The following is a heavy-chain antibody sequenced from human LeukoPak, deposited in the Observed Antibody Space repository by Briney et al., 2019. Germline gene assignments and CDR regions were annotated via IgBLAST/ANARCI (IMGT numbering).Heavy chain of an antibody. CDR1: GDSVSSNNAA. CDR2: TYYRSKWYN. D-gene: IGHD6-19*01. J-gene: IGHJ4*02. Sequence: SQTLSLTCAIFGDSVSSNNAAWNWIRQSPSRGLEWLGRTYYRSKWYNDYDVSMKGRITINPDTSKHQFSLQLNSVTPEDTAVYSCARDVGRSGWFTFDDWGQGTLVTVSS. V-gene: IGHV6-1*01. CDR3: ARDVGRSGWFTFDD.